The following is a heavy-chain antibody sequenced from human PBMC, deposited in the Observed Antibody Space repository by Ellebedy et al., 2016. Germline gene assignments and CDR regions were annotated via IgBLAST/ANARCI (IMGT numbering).Heavy chain of an antibody. Sequence: GGSLRLXCAASGFTFSSYSMNWVRQAPGKGLEWVSSISSSSSYIYYTDSVKGRFTISRDNAKNSLFLQMNSLRAEDTAVYYCATFGRAFDIWGQGTMVTMSS. V-gene: IGHV3-21*01. CDR2: ISSSSSYI. D-gene: IGHD3-10*01. CDR3: ATFGRAFDI. J-gene: IGHJ3*02. CDR1: GFTFSSYS.